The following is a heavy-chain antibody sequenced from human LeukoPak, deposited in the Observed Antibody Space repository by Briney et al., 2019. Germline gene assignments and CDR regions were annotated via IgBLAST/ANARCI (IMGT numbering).Heavy chain of an antibody. CDR1: GGSFSGYY. CDR3: ARGYYYGSGSYSY. CDR2: INHSGST. V-gene: IGHV4-34*01. J-gene: IGHJ4*02. D-gene: IGHD3-10*01. Sequence: KPSETLSLTCAVYGGSFSGYYWSWIRQPPGKGLEWIGEINHSGSTNYNPSLKSRATISEDTSKNQFSLKLSSVTAADTAVYYCARGYYYGSGSYSYWGQGTLVTVSS.